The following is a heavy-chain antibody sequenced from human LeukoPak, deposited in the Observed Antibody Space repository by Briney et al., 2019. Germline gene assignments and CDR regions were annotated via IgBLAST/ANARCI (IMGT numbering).Heavy chain of an antibody. Sequence: ASVKVSCKASGYTFTSYGISWVRQAPGQGLEWMGWISAYNGNTNYAQKLQGRVTMNTDTSTSTAYMELRSLRSDDTAVYYCARDVLVYYDSSGPGGYWGQGTLGTVSS. V-gene: IGHV1-18*01. D-gene: IGHD3-22*01. CDR1: GYTFTSYG. CDR2: ISAYNGNT. J-gene: IGHJ4*02. CDR3: ARDVLVYYDSSGPGGY.